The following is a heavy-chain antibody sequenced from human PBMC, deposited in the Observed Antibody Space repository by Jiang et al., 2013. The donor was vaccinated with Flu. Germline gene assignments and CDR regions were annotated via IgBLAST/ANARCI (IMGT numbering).Heavy chain of an antibody. CDR2: IGAKAYGETT. CDR1: GFTFGDYA. Sequence: VQLVESGGGLVKPGRSLRLSCTGSGFTFGDYAMSWFRQAPGKGLEWLGFIGAKAYGETTEYAASVKGRFTISRDDSKSIAYLQMTSLKTEDTALYYCTRHRVEYFYDSTGYLAHYWGQGTLVTVSS. CDR3: TRHRVEYFYDSTGYLAHY. V-gene: IGHV3-49*05. J-gene: IGHJ4*02. D-gene: IGHD3-22*01.